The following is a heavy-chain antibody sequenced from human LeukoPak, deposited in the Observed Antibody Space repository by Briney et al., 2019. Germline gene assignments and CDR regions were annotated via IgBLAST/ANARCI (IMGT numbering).Heavy chain of an antibody. CDR1: GFTFSSYW. CDR2: INTDGSST. Sequence: PGGSLRLSCAAPGFTFSSYWMHWVRQAPGKGLVWVSRINTDGSSTSYADSVKGRFTISRDNAKNTLYLQMNSLRAEDTAVYYCARVSSSSWWALDYWGQGTLVTVSS. D-gene: IGHD6-13*01. CDR3: ARVSSSSWWALDY. V-gene: IGHV3-74*01. J-gene: IGHJ4*02.